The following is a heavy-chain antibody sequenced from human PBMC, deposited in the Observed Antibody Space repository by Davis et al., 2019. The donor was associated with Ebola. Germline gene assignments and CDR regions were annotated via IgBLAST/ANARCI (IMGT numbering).Heavy chain of an antibody. CDR3: VKDRRSSGWVYYFDH. J-gene: IGHJ4*02. D-gene: IGHD6-25*01. V-gene: IGHV3-43*02. Sequence: GESLKISCAASGFTFEDDAMHWVRQAPGKGLEWVSLISGHGDKTDYAASVKGRFTISRDNSKNSLYLQMNSLRSEDTAFYYCVKDRRSSGWVYYFDHWGQGALVTVSS. CDR1: GFTFEDDA. CDR2: ISGHGDKT.